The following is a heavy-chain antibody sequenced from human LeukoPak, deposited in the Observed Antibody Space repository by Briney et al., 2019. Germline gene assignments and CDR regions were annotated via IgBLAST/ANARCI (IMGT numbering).Heavy chain of an antibody. V-gene: IGHV3-23*01. CDR2: ISGSGGSA. D-gene: IGHD5-18*01. CDR1: GFTFSNYA. CDR3: AKDGYSYGRYDY. Sequence: GGSLRLSCAASGFTFSNYAMNWVRQAPGKGLEWVSTISGSGGSAYYADSVKGRFTISRDNSKNTLYLQMNSLRAEDTAVYYCAKDGYSYGRYDYWGQGTLVTVSS. J-gene: IGHJ4*02.